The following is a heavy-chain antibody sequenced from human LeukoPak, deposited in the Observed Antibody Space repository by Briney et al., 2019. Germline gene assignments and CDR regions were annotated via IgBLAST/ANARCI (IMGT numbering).Heavy chain of an antibody. Sequence: AGGSLRLSCAASGFTFSNYWMSWVRQAPGKGLEWVANINQDGSAKYYVDSMEGRFTISRDNAKNSLYLQMNSLRAEDTAVYYCAELGITMIGGVWGKGTTVTISS. CDR2: INQDGSAK. J-gene: IGHJ6*04. CDR3: AELGITMIGGV. V-gene: IGHV3-7*01. CDR1: GFTFSNYW. D-gene: IGHD3-10*02.